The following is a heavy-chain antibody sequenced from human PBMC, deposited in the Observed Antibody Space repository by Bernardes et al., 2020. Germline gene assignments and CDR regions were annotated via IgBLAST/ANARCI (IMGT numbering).Heavy chain of an antibody. CDR2: IYPGDSDI. CDR3: ARHSGYAGTWRFDL. V-gene: IGHV5-51*01. Sequence: GESLNISCKGSGYSFTNDWIAWVRQMPGTGLEWMGLIYPGDSDIRYSPSFEGQVTMSADNSITTAYLQWSSLKASDTAIYYCARHSGYAGTWRFDLWGRGTLVTVSS. D-gene: IGHD6-13*01. CDR1: GYSFTNDW. J-gene: IGHJ2*01.